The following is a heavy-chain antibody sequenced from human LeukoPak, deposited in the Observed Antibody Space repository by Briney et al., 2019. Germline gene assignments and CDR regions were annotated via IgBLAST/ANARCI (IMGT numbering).Heavy chain of an antibody. J-gene: IGHJ4*02. CDR1: GFTFSSYS. CDR3: ARDPAPYIAAAGPWTEPPFDC. D-gene: IGHD6-13*01. V-gene: IGHV3-21*01. Sequence: GGSLRLSCAASGFTFSSYSMNWVRQAPGKGLEWVSSISSSSSYIYYADSVKGRFTISRDNAKNSLYLQMSSLRAEDTAVYYCARDPAPYIAAAGPWTEPPFDCWGQGTLVTVSS. CDR2: ISSSSSYI.